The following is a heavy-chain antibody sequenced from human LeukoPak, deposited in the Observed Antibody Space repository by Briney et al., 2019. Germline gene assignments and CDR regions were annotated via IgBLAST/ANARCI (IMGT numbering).Heavy chain of an antibody. J-gene: IGHJ4*02. CDR1: GFTLSSYA. CDR2: ISGSGGST. V-gene: IGHV3-23*01. Sequence: PGGSLRLSCAASGFTLSSYAMSGLRQAPGKGREGVSAISGSGGSTYYAYTVKGRFTISRDNSKNTLYLQMNSLRAEDTAVYYCAKEVAIIGPFDYWGQGTLVTVSS. CDR3: AKEVAIIGPFDY.